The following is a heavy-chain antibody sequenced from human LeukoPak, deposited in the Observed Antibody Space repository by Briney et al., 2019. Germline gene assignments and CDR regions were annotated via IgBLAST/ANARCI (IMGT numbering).Heavy chain of an antibody. J-gene: IGHJ4*02. CDR1: GFTFSIYS. CDR3: ARTRGVGATRDFDY. CDR2: ISSSSSSTI. V-gene: IGHV3-48*01. Sequence: PGGSLRLSCAASGFTFSIYSMNWVRQAPGKGLECVSYISSSSSSTIYYADSVKGRFTISRDNAKNSLYLQMNSLRAEDTAVYYCARTRGVGATRDFDYWGQGTLVTVSS. D-gene: IGHD1-26*01.